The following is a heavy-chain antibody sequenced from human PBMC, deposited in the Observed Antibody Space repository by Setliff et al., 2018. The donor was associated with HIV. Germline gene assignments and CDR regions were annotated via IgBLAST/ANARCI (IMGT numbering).Heavy chain of an antibody. Sequence: SETLSLTCTVSGGSISSSSYYWGWLRQPPGKGLEWIGSIYYSGSTYYNPSLKSRVTISVDMSKNQFSLKLSFVTAADTAVYYCAGGPGYCSGGTCYPGGWFDPWGQGTLVTVSS. CDR2: IYYSGST. V-gene: IGHV4-39*07. CDR1: GGSISSSSYY. J-gene: IGHJ5*02. D-gene: IGHD2-15*01. CDR3: AGGPGYCSGGTCYPGGWFDP.